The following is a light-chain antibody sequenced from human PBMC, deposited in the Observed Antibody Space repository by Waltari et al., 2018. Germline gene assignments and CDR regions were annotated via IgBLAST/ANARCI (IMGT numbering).Light chain of an antibody. CDR1: QGISTY. CDR3: LHLNNFPLS. CDR2: AAS. V-gene: IGKV1-9*01. J-gene: IGKJ4*01. Sequence: DIQLTQSPSFLSASVRDRVTITCRASQGISTYLAWYQQKTGKVPKILIYAASTLQSDIPSRFSGSGSGTEFTLTISSLQPEDFATYYCLHLNNFPLSFVGGTKVELK.